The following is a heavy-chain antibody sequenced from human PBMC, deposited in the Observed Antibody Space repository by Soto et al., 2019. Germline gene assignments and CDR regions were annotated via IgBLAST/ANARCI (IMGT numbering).Heavy chain of an antibody. Sequence: TSETLSLTCTVSDGSVSNSTFYWGWIRQAPGKGLEWIGLIYYSGSTYYHRSLKSRASMFIDTSKNQFSLKLNSVTAADTAVYYCAREISYVSGGHLYYGMDVLGQGTAVTVSS. V-gene: IGHV4-39*07. J-gene: IGHJ6*02. CDR2: IYYSGST. CDR3: AREISYVSGGHLYYGMDV. D-gene: IGHD3-16*01. CDR1: DGSVSNSTFY.